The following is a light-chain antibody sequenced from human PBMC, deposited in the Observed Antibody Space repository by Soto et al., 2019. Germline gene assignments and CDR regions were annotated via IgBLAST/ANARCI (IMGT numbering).Light chain of an antibody. CDR2: AAS. J-gene: IGKJ5*01. CDR3: QQHGTSPIT. V-gene: IGKV1-39*01. Sequence: DIQMTQSPASLSASVGDRFTITCRASQSISSYLNWYQQKPGKAPKLLIYAASSLQSGVPSRFSGSGSGTDFTLTISGLEPEDFAVYYCQQHGTSPITFGQGTRLEIK. CDR1: QSISSY.